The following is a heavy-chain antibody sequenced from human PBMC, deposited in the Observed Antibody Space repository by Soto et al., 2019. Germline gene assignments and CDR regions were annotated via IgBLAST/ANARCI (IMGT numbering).Heavy chain of an antibody. Sequence: GGSLRLSCAASGFTFSDYYMSWIRQAPGKGLEWVSYISPSSSYTNYAVSVKGRFTISRDNAKNSVYLQMNSLRAEDTAVYYCARNHIAASGTSAYDIWGQGTMVTVSS. J-gene: IGHJ3*02. CDR2: ISPSSSYT. CDR1: GFTFSDYY. V-gene: IGHV3-11*06. D-gene: IGHD6-13*01. CDR3: ARNHIAASGTSAYDI.